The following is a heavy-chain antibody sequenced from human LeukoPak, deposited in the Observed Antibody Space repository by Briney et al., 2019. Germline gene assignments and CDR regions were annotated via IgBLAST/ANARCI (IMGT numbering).Heavy chain of an antibody. D-gene: IGHD2-2*01. V-gene: IGHV1-2*02. CDR2: INPNSGGT. J-gene: IGHJ2*01. CDR1: GYTFTGYY. Sequence: ASVKVSCKASGYTFTGYYMHWVRQAPGQGREWMGWINPNSGGTNYAQKFQGRVTMTRDTSISTAYMELSSLRSEDTAVYYCARRWGPHCSSISCYWRDWYFDLWGRGTLVTVSS. CDR3: ARRWGPHCSSISCYWRDWYFDL.